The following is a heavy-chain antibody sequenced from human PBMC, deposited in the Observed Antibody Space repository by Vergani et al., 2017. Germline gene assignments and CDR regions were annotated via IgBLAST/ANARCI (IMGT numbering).Heavy chain of an antibody. Sequence: HLLESGGGLVQPGGSLRLSCAASGFIFNNYAMNWVRQAPGKGLEWVSGIAGRGDSTDNEDSVKGRFTISRDNSKNTLYLQMNSLRAEDTAIYYCAKGAQPVNYFDSRFDSWGQGTLVVVSS. D-gene: IGHD3-22*01. CDR1: GFIFNNYA. V-gene: IGHV3-23*01. J-gene: IGHJ4*02. CDR2: IAGRGDST. CDR3: AKGAQPVNYFDSRFDS.